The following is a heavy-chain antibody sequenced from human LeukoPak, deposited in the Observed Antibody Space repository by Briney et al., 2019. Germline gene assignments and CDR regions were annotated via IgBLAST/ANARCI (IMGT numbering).Heavy chain of an antibody. V-gene: IGHV3-21*01. CDR3: ARVPGIAAAGAIDY. D-gene: IGHD6-13*01. Sequence: PGGSLRLSCAASGFTFSSHSMNWVRQAPGKGLEWVSSISSSSSYIYYADSVKGRFTISRDNAKNSLYLQMNSLRAEDTAVYYCARVPGIAAAGAIDYWGQGTLVTVSS. CDR2: ISSSSSYI. CDR1: GFTFSSHS. J-gene: IGHJ4*02.